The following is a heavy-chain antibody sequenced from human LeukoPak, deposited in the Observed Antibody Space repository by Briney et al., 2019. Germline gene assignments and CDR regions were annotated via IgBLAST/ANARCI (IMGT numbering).Heavy chain of an antibody. CDR2: IHYGGNT. Sequence: SETLSLTCTVSGGSISNHYWSWIRQPPGKGLEWIGYIHYGGNTDYNPSLKSRPTISVDTSKNQFSLKLSSVTAADTAVYYCVRRGDGYPYYFDYWGQGTLVTVSS. V-gene: IGHV4-59*11. CDR3: VRRGDGYPYYFDY. J-gene: IGHJ4*02. CDR1: GGSISNHY. D-gene: IGHD5-24*01.